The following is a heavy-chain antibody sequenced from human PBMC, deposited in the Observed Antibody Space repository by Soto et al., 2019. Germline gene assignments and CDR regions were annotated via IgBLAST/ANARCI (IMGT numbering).Heavy chain of an antibody. CDR2: IYYSGST. V-gene: IGHV4-31*03. Sequence: QVQLQESGPGLVKPSQTLSLTCTVSGGSISSGGHYWSWIRQHPGKGLEWIGYIYYSGSTYYNPSLKSRVTISVDTSKNQFSLKLSSVTAADTAVYYCARDNWLTPQGEFDPWGQGTLVTVSS. J-gene: IGHJ5*02. D-gene: IGHD1-20*01. CDR1: GGSISSGGHY. CDR3: ARDNWLTPQGEFDP.